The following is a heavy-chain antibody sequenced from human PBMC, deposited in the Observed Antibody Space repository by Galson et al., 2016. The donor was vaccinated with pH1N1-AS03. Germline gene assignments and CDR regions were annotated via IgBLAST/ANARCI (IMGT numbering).Heavy chain of an antibody. CDR2: IGGDVTNI. Sequence: SLRLSCAASGFTFSKYAMSWVRQAPGKGLEWVSRIGGDVTNIRYADSVKGRFTISRDNAKNTVYLEMINLRADDTAVYYCSGGRYHTLDVWGQGTTVTVS. CDR1: GFTFSKYA. J-gene: IGHJ6*02. V-gene: IGHV3-74*01. CDR3: SGGRYHTLDV. D-gene: IGHD1-26*01.